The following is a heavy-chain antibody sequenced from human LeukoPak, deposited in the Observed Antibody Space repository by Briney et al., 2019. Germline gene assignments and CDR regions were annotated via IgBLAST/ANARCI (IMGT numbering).Heavy chain of an antibody. CDR2: ISGSSSYI. CDR3: ASAPRNAYGLGGYYFDY. J-gene: IGHJ4*02. Sequence: GGSLRLSCAASGFTFSSYSMNWVRQAPGKGLEWVSSISGSSSYIYYADSVKGRFTISRDNAKNSLYLQMNSLSAEDTAVYYCASAPRNAYGLGGYYFDYWGQGTLVTVSS. V-gene: IGHV3-21*01. CDR1: GFTFSSYS. D-gene: IGHD4-17*01.